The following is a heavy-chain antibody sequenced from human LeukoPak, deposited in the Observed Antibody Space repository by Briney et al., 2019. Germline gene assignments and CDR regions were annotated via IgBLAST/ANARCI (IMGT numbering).Heavy chain of an antibody. CDR2: IYYSEST. V-gene: IGHV4-39*01. Sequence: SETLSLTCTVSGGSISSSSYYWGWIRQPPGKGLEWIGSIYYSESTYYNPSLKSRVTISVDTSKNQFSLKLSSVTAADTAVYYCAGRDALRAAADPLWGQGTLVTVSS. CDR3: AGRDALRAAADPL. CDR1: GGSISSSSYY. J-gene: IGHJ4*02. D-gene: IGHD6-13*01.